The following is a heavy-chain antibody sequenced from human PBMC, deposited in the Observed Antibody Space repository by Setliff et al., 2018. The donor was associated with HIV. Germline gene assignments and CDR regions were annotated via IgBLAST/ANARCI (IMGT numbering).Heavy chain of an antibody. J-gene: IGHJ6*02. Sequence: GGSLRLSCAASEFTFSTYAMSWVRQAPGKGLEWVSVIGSNGGSTYYADSVKGRFTVSRDNSKNTLYLQMNSLRAEDTAIYYCAKDRGPEGAPYSYYGMDVWGQGTTVTVSS. V-gene: IGHV3-23*01. CDR1: EFTFSTYA. CDR2: IGSNGGST. CDR3: AKDRGPEGAPYSYYGMDV.